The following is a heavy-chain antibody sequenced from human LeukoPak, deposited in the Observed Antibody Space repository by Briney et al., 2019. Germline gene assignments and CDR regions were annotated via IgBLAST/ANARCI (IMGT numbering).Heavy chain of an antibody. Sequence: SQTLSLTCTVSGGSISSGDYYWSWIRQPPGKGLEWIGYIYYSGSTYYNPSLKSRVTISVDTSKNQSSLKLSSVTAADTTVYYCARTEDTAMANWFDPWGQGTRFTVSS. V-gene: IGHV4-30-4*08. D-gene: IGHD5-18*01. J-gene: IGHJ5*02. CDR2: IYYSGST. CDR1: GGSISSGDYY. CDR3: ARTEDTAMANWFDP.